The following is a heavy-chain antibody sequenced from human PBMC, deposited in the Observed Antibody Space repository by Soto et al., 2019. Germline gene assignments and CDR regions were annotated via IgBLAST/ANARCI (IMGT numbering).Heavy chain of an antibody. V-gene: IGHV4-34*01. CDR3: ARGSGIAARGTFDY. CDR2: INHSGST. CDR1: GGSFSGYY. J-gene: IGHJ4*02. Sequence: PSETLSLTCAVYGGSFSGYYWSWIRQPPGKGLEWIGEINHSGSTNYNPSLKSRVTISVDTSKNQFSLKLSSVTAADTAVYYCARGSGIAARGTFDYWGQGTLVTVSS. D-gene: IGHD6-6*01.